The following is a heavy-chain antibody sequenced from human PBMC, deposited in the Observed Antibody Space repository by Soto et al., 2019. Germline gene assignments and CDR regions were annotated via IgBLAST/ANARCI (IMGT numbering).Heavy chain of an antibody. Sequence: SETLSLTCNVAGASTSSIYRSWIRPPPGKGLEWIGYICYSGATNYTPFVENRVAILADTSNTQFSLELTSVTPVDTDVYYCAKAASYSGASGRVDYWGQGILVTVSS. D-gene: IGHD1-26*01. CDR3: AKAASYSGASGRVDY. CDR1: GASTSSIY. CDR2: ICYSGAT. J-gene: IGHJ4*02. V-gene: IGHV4-59*01.